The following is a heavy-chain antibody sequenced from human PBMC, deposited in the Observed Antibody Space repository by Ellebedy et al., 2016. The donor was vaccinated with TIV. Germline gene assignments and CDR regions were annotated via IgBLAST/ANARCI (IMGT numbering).Heavy chain of an antibody. CDR2: IKEDGSEK. CDR1: GFTFSGYW. J-gene: IGHJ1*01. D-gene: IGHD3-22*01. CDR3: AKRTDTSGYHQAADS. Sequence: GGSLRLXCAASGFTFSGYWISWVRQAPGKGLEWVANIKEDGSEKYYVDSVKGRFTISRDNAKNTLYLQMDTLRAEDTAIYYCAKRTDTSGYHQAADSWGQGTLVTVSS. V-gene: IGHV3-7*05.